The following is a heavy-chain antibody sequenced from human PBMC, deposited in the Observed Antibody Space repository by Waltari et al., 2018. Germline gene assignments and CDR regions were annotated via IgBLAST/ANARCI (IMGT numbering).Heavy chain of an antibody. CDR3: ARRFMTGEGLTLNWLDP. D-gene: IGHD3-16*01. CDR2: IYPGHSET. Sequence: VQLVQSGAEVKKPGESLRISCRDSGYGLDGYWIAWVLPRRGKGLEWMGHIYPGHSETRDNPSCQGQVTLSADKSVTTVYLQWSSLKTADSGIYYCARRFMTGEGLTLNWLDPWGQGTLVTVSS. J-gene: IGHJ5*02. V-gene: IGHV5-51*01. CDR1: GYGLDGYW.